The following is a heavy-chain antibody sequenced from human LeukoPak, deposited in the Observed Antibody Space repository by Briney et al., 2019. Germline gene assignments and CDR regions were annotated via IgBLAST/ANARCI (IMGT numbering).Heavy chain of an antibody. CDR3: AKDVGKWESLHFFDY. CDR2: ISGSGAST. Sequence: GGSLRLSCAASGFTFNTYAMSWVRQAPGKGLEWFSGISGSGASTYYADSVTGRFTISRDNSRNTLYLQMNSLRGDDTAVYYCAKDVGKWESLHFFDYWGQGTLVTVS. J-gene: IGHJ4*02. V-gene: IGHV3-23*01. D-gene: IGHD1-26*01. CDR1: GFTFNTYA.